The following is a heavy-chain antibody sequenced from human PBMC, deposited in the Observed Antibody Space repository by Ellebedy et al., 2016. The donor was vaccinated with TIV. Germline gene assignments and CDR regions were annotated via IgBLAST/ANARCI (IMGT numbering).Heavy chain of an antibody. V-gene: IGHV5-10-1*01. CDR3: ARHELESNAAFDY. Sequence: GESLKISXKASGYSFTLFWISWVRQMPGKGLEWMGRIDPSDPSGSYTTYSPSFQGHVTISFDNSITTAYLQWSSLEASDTAMYYCARHELESNAAFDYWGQGTLVTVSS. CDR1: GYSFTLFW. CDR2: IDPSDPSGSYT. J-gene: IGHJ4*02. D-gene: IGHD1-1*01.